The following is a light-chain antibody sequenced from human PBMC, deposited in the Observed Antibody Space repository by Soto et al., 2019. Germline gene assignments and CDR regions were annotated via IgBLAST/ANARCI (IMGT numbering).Light chain of an antibody. Sequence: EIQMTQSPSTLSASVGDRVTLACRASQSISYWLAWYQQKPGKAPKFLIYDVSTRESGVPSRFSGSGAGTEFTLTISSMQPDDFATYYCQQYDSYPWTFGQGTKVEIK. CDR3: QQYDSYPWT. J-gene: IGKJ1*01. CDR1: QSISYW. V-gene: IGKV1-5*01. CDR2: DVS.